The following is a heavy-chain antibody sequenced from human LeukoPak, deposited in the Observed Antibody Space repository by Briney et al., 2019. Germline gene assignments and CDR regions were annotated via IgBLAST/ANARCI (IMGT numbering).Heavy chain of an antibody. D-gene: IGHD6-13*01. CDR1: GGSISSYY. V-gene: IGHV4-59*01. CDR2: IYYSGST. J-gene: IGHJ6*03. Sequence: SETLSLTCTVSGGSISSYYWSWIRQPPGKGLEWIGYIYYSGSTNYNPSLKSRVTISVDTSKNQFSLKLSSVTAADTAVYYCARTIAARDYYYMDVWGKGTTVTVS. CDR3: ARTIAARDYYYMDV.